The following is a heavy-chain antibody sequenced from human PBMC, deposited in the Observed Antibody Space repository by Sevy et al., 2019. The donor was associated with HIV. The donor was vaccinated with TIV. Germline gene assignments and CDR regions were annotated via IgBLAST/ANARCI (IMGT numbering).Heavy chain of an antibody. V-gene: IGHV3-23*01. J-gene: IGHJ5*02. CDR3: AKDSVTTWYRNWFDP. Sequence: GGSLRLSCAASGFTFNSYAMSWVRQAPGKGLEWVSAISGSGGSTYYADSVKGRFTISRDNSKNTLYLQMNSLRAEDTAVYYCAKDSVTTWYRNWFDPWGQGTLVTVSS. CDR2: ISGSGGST. D-gene: IGHD4-4*01. CDR1: GFTFNSYA.